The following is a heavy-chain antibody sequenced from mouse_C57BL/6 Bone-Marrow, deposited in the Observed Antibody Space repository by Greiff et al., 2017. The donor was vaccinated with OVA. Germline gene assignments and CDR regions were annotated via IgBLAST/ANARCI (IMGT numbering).Heavy chain of an antibody. D-gene: IGHD1-1*01. CDR3: AIGGTTVPYFDY. V-gene: IGHV1-74*01. CDR2: IHPSDSDT. J-gene: IGHJ2*01. Sequence: QVHVKQPGAELVKPGASVKVSCKASGYTFTSYWMHWVKQRPGQGLEWIGRIHPSDSDTNYNQKFKGKATLTVDKSSSTAYMQLSSLTSEDSAVYYCAIGGTTVPYFDYWGQGTTLTVSS. CDR1: GYTFTSYW.